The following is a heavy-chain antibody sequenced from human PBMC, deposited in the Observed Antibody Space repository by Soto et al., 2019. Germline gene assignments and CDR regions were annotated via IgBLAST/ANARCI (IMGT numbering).Heavy chain of an antibody. J-gene: IGHJ3*02. CDR3: ARAKGYGGIPGDAFDI. CDR2: IWYDGSNK. Sequence: QVQLVESGGGVVQPGRSLRLSCAASGFTFSSYGMHWVRQAPGKGLERVAVIWYDGSNKYYADSVKGRFTISRDNSKNTLYLQMNSLRAEDTAVYYCARAKGYGGIPGDAFDIWGQVTIVTVSS. CDR1: GFTFSSYG. V-gene: IGHV3-33*01. D-gene: IGHD4-17*01.